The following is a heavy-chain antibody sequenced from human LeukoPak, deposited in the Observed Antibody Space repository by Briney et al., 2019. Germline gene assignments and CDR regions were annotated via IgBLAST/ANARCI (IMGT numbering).Heavy chain of an antibody. CDR2: INHSGST. V-gene: IGHV4-34*01. CDR1: GGSFSGYY. Sequence: PSETLSLTCAVYGGSFSGYYWSGIRHPPGRGVEWIGEINHSGSTNYNPSLKSRVTISVDTSKNQFSLKLSSVTAADTAVYYWARTYYYDSSGYPYWGQGTLVTVSS. J-gene: IGHJ4*02. D-gene: IGHD3-22*01. CDR3: ARTYYYDSSGYPY.